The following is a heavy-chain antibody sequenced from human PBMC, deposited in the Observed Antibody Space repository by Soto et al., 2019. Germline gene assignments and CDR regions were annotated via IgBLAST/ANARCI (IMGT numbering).Heavy chain of an antibody. Sequence: GASVKVSCKASGGTFSSYAVSWVRQAPGQGLEWMGGIIPIFGTANYAQKFQGRVTITADESTSTAYMELSSLRSEDTAVYYCATTLYDSSGYPVYFDYWGQGTLVTVSS. J-gene: IGHJ4*02. CDR2: IIPIFGTA. V-gene: IGHV1-69*13. D-gene: IGHD3-22*01. CDR3: ATTLYDSSGYPVYFDY. CDR1: GGTFSSYA.